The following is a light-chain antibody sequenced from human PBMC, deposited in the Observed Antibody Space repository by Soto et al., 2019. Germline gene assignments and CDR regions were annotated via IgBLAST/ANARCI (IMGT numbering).Light chain of an antibody. CDR2: DAS. V-gene: IGKV3-11*01. Sequence: EIVLTQSPATLSLSPGEIATLSCRASQSVSSYLACYQQKPGQAPSLLIYDASNRDTGIPARFSGSVSGTDFTLSISGREPEHFAVYYCQQRSNWPRGTFGHGTKVEL. CDR3: QQRSNWPRGT. J-gene: IGKJ1*01. CDR1: QSVSSY.